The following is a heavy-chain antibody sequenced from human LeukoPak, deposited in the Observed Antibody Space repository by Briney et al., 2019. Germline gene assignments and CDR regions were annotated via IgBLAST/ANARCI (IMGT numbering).Heavy chain of an antibody. D-gene: IGHD3-22*01. J-gene: IGHJ3*02. CDR1: GYTFTSHG. V-gene: IGHV1-18*04. Sequence: ASVKVSCKTYGYTFTSHGISWVRQAPGQGLEWMGWISGFNGETHYAQNLQGRVTMTTDTSTSTAYMELRSLRSDDTAVYYCAREYYYDSSGYRSRAFDIWGQGTMVTVSS. CDR2: ISGFNGET. CDR3: AREYYYDSSGYRSRAFDI.